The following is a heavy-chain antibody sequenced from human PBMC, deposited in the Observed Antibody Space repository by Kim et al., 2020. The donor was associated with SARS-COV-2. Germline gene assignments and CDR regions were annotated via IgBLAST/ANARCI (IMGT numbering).Heavy chain of an antibody. CDR2: ISGSGGST. D-gene: IGHD7-27*01. J-gene: IGHJ6*02. CDR3: AKNLNWARREGGYGMDV. Sequence: GGSLRLSCAASGFTFSSYAMSWVRQAPGKGLEWVSAISGSGGSTYYADSVKGRFTISRDNSKNTLYLQMNSLRAEDTAVYYCAKNLNWARREGGYGMDVWGQGTTVTVSS. V-gene: IGHV3-23*01. CDR1: GFTFSSYA.